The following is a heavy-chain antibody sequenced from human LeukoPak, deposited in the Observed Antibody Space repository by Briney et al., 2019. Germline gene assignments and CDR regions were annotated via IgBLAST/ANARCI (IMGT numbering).Heavy chain of an antibody. J-gene: IGHJ4*02. CDR2: IYSNGNT. V-gene: IGHV3-53*01. Sequence: GGSLRLSCAASGFTVSSNYMSWVRQAPGKGLEWVSVIYSNGNTYYADSVKGRFTISRDNSKNTLYLQMNSLRAEDTAVYYCARGPGGARPRGRFDYWGQGTLVTVSS. D-gene: IGHD1-26*01. CDR3: ARGPGGARPRGRFDY. CDR1: GFTVSSNY.